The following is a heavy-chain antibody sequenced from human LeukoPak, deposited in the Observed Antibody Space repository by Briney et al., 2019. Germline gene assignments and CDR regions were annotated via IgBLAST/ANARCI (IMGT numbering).Heavy chain of an antibody. V-gene: IGHV4-34*01. Sequence: LKPSETLSLTCAVYGGSSIGYSWSWVRQPPGKGLEWIGEIDDSGTTNYRPSLKSRVTISVDTSKNQLSLKVTSVTAADTAVYYCARVSGYCSDGVCRFDYWGQGTLVTVSS. CDR2: IDDSGTT. D-gene: IGHD2-8*01. CDR1: GGSSIGYS. J-gene: IGHJ4*02. CDR3: ARVSGYCSDGVCRFDY.